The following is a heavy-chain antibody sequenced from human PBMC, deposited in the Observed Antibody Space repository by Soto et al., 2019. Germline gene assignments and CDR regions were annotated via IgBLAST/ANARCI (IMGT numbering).Heavy chain of an antibody. CDR2: IDYSGST. CDR3: ARIAKQGARLDF. J-gene: IGHJ4*02. D-gene: IGHD1-26*01. CDR1: GYSISSGGYY. Sequence: QVQLQESGPGLVKPSQTLSLTCTVSGYSISSGGYYWSRIRQHPGKGLGWIGYIDYSGSTYYNPSLKRRVTMSLVTSKIQFSLNLSSVTAADAAMFFCARIAKQGARLDFWGQGTLVTVSS. V-gene: IGHV4-31*03.